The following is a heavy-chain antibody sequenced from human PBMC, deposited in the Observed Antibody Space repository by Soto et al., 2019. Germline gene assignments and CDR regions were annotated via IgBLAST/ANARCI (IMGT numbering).Heavy chain of an antibody. J-gene: IGHJ5*02. D-gene: IGHD2-2*01. CDR1: GGTFSSYT. CDR2: IIPILGIA. CDR3: ATDLCSSTSCFRAWFDP. V-gene: IGHV1-69*08. Sequence: QVQLVQSGAEVKKPGSSVKVSCKASGGTFSSYTISWVRQAPGQGLEWMGRIIPILGIANYAQKFQGRVTITADKSTSTAYMELSSLRSEDTGVYYCATDLCSSTSCFRAWFDPWGQGTLLTVSS.